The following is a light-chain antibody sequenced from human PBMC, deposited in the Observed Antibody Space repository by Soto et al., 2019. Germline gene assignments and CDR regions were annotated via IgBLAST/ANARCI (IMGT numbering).Light chain of an antibody. J-gene: IGLJ2*01. V-gene: IGLV2-14*01. CDR1: SRDVGGYNY. CDR3: SSYISSSTFVV. CDR2: EVS. Sequence: QSALTQPASVSGSPGQSITISCTGTSRDVGGYNYVSWHQQHPGKAPKVIITEVSNRPSGVSNRFSGSKSGNTASLTISGLQDEDEADYYCSSYISSSTFVVFGGGTQLTFL.